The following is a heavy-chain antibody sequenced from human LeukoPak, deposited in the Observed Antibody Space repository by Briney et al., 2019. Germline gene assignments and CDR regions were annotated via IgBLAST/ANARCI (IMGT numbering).Heavy chain of an antibody. V-gene: IGHV1-2*02. Sequence: ASVKVSCKASGYTFTGYYMHWVRQAPGQGLEWMGWINPNSGGTNYAQKFQGRVTMTRDTSISTAYMELSRLRSDDTAVYYCARGLGEQWLANDAFDIWGQGTMVTVSS. D-gene: IGHD6-19*01. CDR3: ARGLGEQWLANDAFDI. J-gene: IGHJ3*02. CDR2: INPNSGGT. CDR1: GYTFTGYY.